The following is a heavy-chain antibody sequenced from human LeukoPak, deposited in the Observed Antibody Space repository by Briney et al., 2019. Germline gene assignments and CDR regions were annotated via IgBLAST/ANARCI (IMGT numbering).Heavy chain of an antibody. CDR3: AREPVAAAAPYGWFDP. V-gene: IGHV1-69*05. Sequence: SVKVSCKASGRTFSSYAISWVRQAPGQGLEWMGEIIPIFGTANYAQKFQGRVTITTDESTSTAYMELSSLRSEDTAVYYCAREPVAAAAPYGWFDPWGQGTLVTVSS. CDR1: GRTFSSYA. J-gene: IGHJ5*02. CDR2: IIPIFGTA. D-gene: IGHD6-13*01.